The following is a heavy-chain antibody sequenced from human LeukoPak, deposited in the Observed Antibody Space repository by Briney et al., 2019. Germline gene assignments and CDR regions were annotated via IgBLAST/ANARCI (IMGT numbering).Heavy chain of an antibody. CDR3: ARAYSYGYLDYFDY. Sequence: GGSLRLSCAGSGFNLADYGISWVRQAPGKGLEWVSGINWNGGSTKYADSVKGRFSISRDNAENSLFLQMNILRDEDTALYYCARAYSYGYLDYFDYWGQGTLVTVSS. CDR1: GFNLADYG. D-gene: IGHD5-18*01. V-gene: IGHV3-20*04. J-gene: IGHJ4*02. CDR2: INWNGGST.